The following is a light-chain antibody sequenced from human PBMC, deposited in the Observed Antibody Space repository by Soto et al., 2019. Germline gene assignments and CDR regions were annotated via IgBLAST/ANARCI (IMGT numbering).Light chain of an antibody. J-gene: IGKJ2*01. Sequence: DIQMTQSPSSLSPSVGDRVTITCRASQSIGTYLNWYQQKPGKAPKPLIYAASTLQSGVPSRFSGSGSGTDFTLTISSMQPEDFESCRCRQSLSVSAYTFGRGSK. CDR2: AAS. V-gene: IGKV1-39*01. CDR1: QSIGTY. CDR3: RQSLSVSAYT.